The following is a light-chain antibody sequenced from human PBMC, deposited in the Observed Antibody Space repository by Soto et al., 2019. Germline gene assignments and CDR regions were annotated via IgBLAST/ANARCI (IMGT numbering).Light chain of an antibody. V-gene: IGKV1-39*01. CDR1: QSVSTY. Sequence: DIEMTQSPASLSASLGERATITCRASQSVSTYLAWYQQKPGKAPKLLIYDASSLPIGVPARFSGSGSGTDFTLTISSLEPEDFAIYYCQQSYSTPYTFGQGTKVEIK. CDR3: QQSYSTPYT. CDR2: DAS. J-gene: IGKJ2*01.